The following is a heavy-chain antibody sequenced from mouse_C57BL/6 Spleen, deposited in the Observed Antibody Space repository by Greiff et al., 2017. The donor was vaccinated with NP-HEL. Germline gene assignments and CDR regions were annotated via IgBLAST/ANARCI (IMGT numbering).Heavy chain of an antibody. J-gene: IGHJ3*01. Sequence: QVHVKQPGAELVKPGASVKVSCKASGYTFTSYWMHWVKQRPGQGLEWIGRIHPSDSDTNYNQKFKGKATLTVDKSSSTAYMQLSSLTSEDSAVYYCAVDSSGYGSWFAYWGQGTLVTVSA. CDR3: AVDSSGYGSWFAY. CDR1: GYTFTSYW. V-gene: IGHV1-74*01. CDR2: IHPSDSDT. D-gene: IGHD3-2*02.